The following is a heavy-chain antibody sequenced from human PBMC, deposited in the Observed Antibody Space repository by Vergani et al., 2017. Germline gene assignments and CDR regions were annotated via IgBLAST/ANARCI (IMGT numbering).Heavy chain of an antibody. CDR3: GRGSDNYN. Sequence: EVQLLESGGGLVQPGGSLRLSCAASGFTFSSHAMSWVRQAPGEGLEWVSALSGSGVTTYYSDSVKGRFTVSRDNSKNTLYLQMNSLRVEDTAVYYCGRGSDNYNWGQGTLVTVSS. J-gene: IGHJ4*02. CDR2: LSGSGVTT. D-gene: IGHD5-24*01. V-gene: IGHV3-23*01. CDR1: GFTFSSHA.